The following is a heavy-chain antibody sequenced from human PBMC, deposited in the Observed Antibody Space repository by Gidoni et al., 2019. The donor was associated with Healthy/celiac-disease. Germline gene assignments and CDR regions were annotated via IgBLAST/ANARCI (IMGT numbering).Heavy chain of an antibody. J-gene: IGHJ4*02. CDR1: AYTFTGYY. CDR3: ARDPRSLSPRRYCSGGSCYSDDY. V-gene: IGHV1-2*06. Sequence: QVQLVQSGAEVKKPGASVKVSCKASAYTFTGYYMHWVRQAPGQGLEWMGRINPNSGGTNYAQKFQGRVTMTRDTSISTAYMELSRLRSDDTAVYYCARDPRSLSPRRYCSGGSCYSDDYWGQGTLVTVSS. D-gene: IGHD2-15*01. CDR2: INPNSGGT.